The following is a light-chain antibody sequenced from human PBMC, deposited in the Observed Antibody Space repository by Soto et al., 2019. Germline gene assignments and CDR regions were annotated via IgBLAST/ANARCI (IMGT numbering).Light chain of an antibody. J-gene: IGKJ1*01. V-gene: IGKV1-5*03. CDR2: KAS. CDR3: QHNNSYSRT. Sequence: DIQITQSPSTLSASIGDRVAITCRASDNIGPWVAWYQQKPGKAPKLLIYKASTLKTGAPSRFAGSGAGTGFTLTITRLQPYDFATYYCQHNNSYSRTFGQGTKVEF. CDR1: DNIGPW.